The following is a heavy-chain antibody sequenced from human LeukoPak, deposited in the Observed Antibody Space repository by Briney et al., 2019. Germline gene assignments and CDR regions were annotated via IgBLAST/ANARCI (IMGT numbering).Heavy chain of an antibody. J-gene: IGHJ4*02. CDR1: GFTFSSYA. CDR2: TSGSGGST. Sequence: GGSLRLSCAASGFTFSSYAMSWVRQAPGKGLEWVSATSGSGGSTYYADSVKGRFTISRDNSKNTLYLQMNSLRAEDTAVYYCAKDLEDYYDSSGYSSFDYWGQGTLVTVSS. D-gene: IGHD3-22*01. V-gene: IGHV3-23*01. CDR3: AKDLEDYYDSSGYSSFDY.